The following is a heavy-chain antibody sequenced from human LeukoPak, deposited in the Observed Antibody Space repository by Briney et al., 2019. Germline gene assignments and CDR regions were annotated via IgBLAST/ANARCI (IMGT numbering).Heavy chain of an antibody. J-gene: IGHJ1*01. Sequence: SETLSLTCTVSGGSISSYYWSWIRQPAGKGLEWIGRIYTSGSTNYNPSLKSRVTMSVDTSKNQFSLKPSSATAADTAVYYCARDSDSSSWYGNGAEYFQRWGQGTLVTVSS. D-gene: IGHD6-13*01. CDR3: ARDSDSSSWYGNGAEYFQR. V-gene: IGHV4-4*07. CDR1: GGSISSYY. CDR2: IYTSGST.